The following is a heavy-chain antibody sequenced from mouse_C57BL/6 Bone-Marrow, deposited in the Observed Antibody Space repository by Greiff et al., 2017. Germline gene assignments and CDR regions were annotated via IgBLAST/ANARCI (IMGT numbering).Heavy chain of an antibody. V-gene: IGHV1-69*01. D-gene: IGHD2-1*01. CDR3: AREVIYYGDD. Sequence: VKLQQPGAELVMPGASVKLSCKASGYTFTSYWMRWVKQRPGQGLEWIGEFDPSDGYTHYNQKFKGKSTLTVDKSSSTAYMQRSSLTSEDSAVYYCAREVIYYGDDWGQGTTLTVSS. J-gene: IGHJ2*01. CDR2: FDPSDGYT. CDR1: GYTFTSYW.